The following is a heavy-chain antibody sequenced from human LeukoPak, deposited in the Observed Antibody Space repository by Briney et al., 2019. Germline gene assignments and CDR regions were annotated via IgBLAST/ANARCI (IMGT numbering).Heavy chain of an antibody. CDR3: AKGLSDGDFDY. Sequence: GGSLRLSCAASGFTFSSYSMNWVRQAPGKGLEWVSYISSSSSTIYYADSVKGRFTISRDNSKNTLYLQMNSLRAEDTAVYYCAKGLSDGDFDYWGQGTLVTVSS. J-gene: IGHJ4*02. V-gene: IGHV3-48*01. CDR2: ISSSSSTI. CDR1: GFTFSSYS. D-gene: IGHD4-17*01.